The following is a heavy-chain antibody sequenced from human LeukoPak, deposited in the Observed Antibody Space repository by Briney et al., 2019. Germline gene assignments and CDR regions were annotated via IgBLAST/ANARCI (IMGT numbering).Heavy chain of an antibody. CDR1: GGSISSSSYY. D-gene: IGHD6-19*01. CDR2: IYYSGST. V-gene: IGHV4-39*07. J-gene: IGHJ4*02. Sequence: SETLSLTCTVSGGSISSSSYYWGWIRQPPGKGLEWIGIIYYSGSTYYSPSLKSRVSISIDTSKNQFSLKLSSVTAADTAVYYCARDAVAGYNDYWGQGTLVTVSS. CDR3: ARDAVAGYNDY.